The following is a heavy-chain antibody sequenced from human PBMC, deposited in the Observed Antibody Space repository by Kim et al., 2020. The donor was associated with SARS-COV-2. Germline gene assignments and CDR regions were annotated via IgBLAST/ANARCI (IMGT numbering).Heavy chain of an antibody. Sequence: GGSLRLSCAASGFTFSSYSMNWVRQAPGKGLEWVSSISSSSSYIYYADSVKGRFTISRDNAKNSLYLQMNSLRAEDTAVYYCATTPIVGGDNWFDPWGQGTLVTVSS. J-gene: IGHJ5*02. V-gene: IGHV3-21*01. CDR3: ATTPIVGGDNWFDP. D-gene: IGHD1-26*01. CDR2: ISSSSSYI. CDR1: GFTFSSYS.